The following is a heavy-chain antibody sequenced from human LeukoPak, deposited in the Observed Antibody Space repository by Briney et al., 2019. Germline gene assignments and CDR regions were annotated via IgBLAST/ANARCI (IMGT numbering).Heavy chain of an antibody. CDR1: GGTFSSYA. J-gene: IGHJ4*02. CDR2: IIPIFGIA. D-gene: IGHD3-22*01. CDR3: ARTPGSSGYYTGY. V-gene: IGHV1-69*04. Sequence: ASVKVSCKASGGTFSSYAIGWVRQAPGQGLEWMGRIIPIFGIANYAQKFQGRVTITADKSTSTAYMELSSLRSEDTAVYYCARTPGSSGYYTGYWGQGTLVTVSS.